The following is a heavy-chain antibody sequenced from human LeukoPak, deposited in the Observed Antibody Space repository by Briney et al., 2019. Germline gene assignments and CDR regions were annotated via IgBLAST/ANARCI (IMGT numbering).Heavy chain of an antibody. CDR1: GDSIISYF. Sequence: PSDILSLICTVSGDSIISYFWTWIRQPPGKGLEWIGCAHHRGSVNYNPSLKSRLSISVDTSKNQSSLTLSSVTAADAAVYYCARPGDYYVSGSYLGHWGPGTLVTVSS. D-gene: IGHD3-10*01. CDR3: ARPGDYYVSGSYLGH. CDR2: AHHRGSV. J-gene: IGHJ4*02. V-gene: IGHV4-59*07.